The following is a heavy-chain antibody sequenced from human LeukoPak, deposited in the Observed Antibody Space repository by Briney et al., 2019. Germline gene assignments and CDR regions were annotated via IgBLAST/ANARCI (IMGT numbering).Heavy chain of an antibody. J-gene: IGHJ5*02. CDR1: GGSISSSSYY. CDR2: IYYSGST. V-gene: IGHV4-39*01. CDR3: ARSLQGDSSGYPTHNWFDP. D-gene: IGHD3-22*01. Sequence: SETLSLTCTLSGGSISSSSYYRGWIRQPPGKGLEWIGSIYYSGSTYYNPSLKSRVTISVDTSKNQFSLKLSSVTAADTAVYYCARSLQGDSSGYPTHNWFDPWGKGTLVTVSS.